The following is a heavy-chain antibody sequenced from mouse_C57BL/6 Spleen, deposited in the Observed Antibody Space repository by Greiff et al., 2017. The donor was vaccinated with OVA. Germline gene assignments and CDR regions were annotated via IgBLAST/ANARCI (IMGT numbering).Heavy chain of an antibody. Sequence: VQLQQPGAELVRPGPSVQLSCKASGYTFTSYWMHWVKQRPGPGLEWIGVIDPSDSYTNYNQKFKGKATLTVDTSSSTAYMQLSSLTSEDSAVYYFARSRNWAWFAYWGQGTLVTVAA. J-gene: IGHJ3*01. V-gene: IGHV1-59*01. D-gene: IGHD4-1*01. CDR1: GYTFTSYW. CDR2: IDPSDSYT. CDR3: ARSRNWAWFAY.